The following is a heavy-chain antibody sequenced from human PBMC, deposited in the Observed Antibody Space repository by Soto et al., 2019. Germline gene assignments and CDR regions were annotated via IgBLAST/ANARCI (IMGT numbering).Heavy chain of an antibody. CDR3: AASIFYYGMDV. J-gene: IGHJ6*02. Sequence: GESLKISCKGSGYTFTNYWIGWVRQMPGKGLEWMGIIYPGDSDTKYNPSFQGQVTISADKSITTTYLQWSSLKASATAIYYCAASIFYYGMDVWGQGTTVTVSS. CDR1: GYTFTNYW. V-gene: IGHV5-51*01. CDR2: IYPGDSDT.